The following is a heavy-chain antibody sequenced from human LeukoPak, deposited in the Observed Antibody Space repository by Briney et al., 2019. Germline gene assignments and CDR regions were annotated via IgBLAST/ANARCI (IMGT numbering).Heavy chain of an antibody. CDR3: AKAKMGAPREVPAATNYGMDV. D-gene: IGHD2-2*01. CDR2: ISGSGGST. Sequence: PGGSLRLSCAASGFTFSSYAMSWVRQAPGKGLEWVSAISGSGGSTYYADSVKGRFTISRDNSKNTLYLQMNSLRAEDTAVYYCAKAKMGAPREVPAATNYGMDVWGQGTTVTVSS. CDR1: GFTFSSYA. V-gene: IGHV3-23*01. J-gene: IGHJ6*02.